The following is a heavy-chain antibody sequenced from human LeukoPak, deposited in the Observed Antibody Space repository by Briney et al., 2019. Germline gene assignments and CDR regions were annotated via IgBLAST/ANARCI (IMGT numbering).Heavy chain of an antibody. J-gene: IGHJ6*02. V-gene: IGHV4-39*01. D-gene: IGHD3-10*01. CDR3: ANYGSGSYSYYYGMDV. Sequence: SETLSLTCTVSGGSISSNSYYWGWIRQPPGKGLEWIGSIYYSGSPYYTPSLKSRVTISVDTSKNQFSLKVISVTAADTAVYYCANYGSGSYSYYYGMDVWGQGTTVTVSS. CDR1: GGSISSNSYY. CDR2: IYYSGSP.